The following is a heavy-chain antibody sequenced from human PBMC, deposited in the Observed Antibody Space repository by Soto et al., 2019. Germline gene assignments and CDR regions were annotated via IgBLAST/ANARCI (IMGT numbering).Heavy chain of an antibody. CDR2: INHVGGT. CDR1: GFFLSEYY. J-gene: IGHJ5*02. CDR3: VRIRYQLPSSVLWLDP. D-gene: IGHD3-16*01. Sequence: SDTRSLTWSFSGFFLSEYYWTWIRQPPGKGLEWIGEINHVGGTNYNPSLKSRVTMSVDTSQNQFSLRLISVTAADTAMYFCVRIRYQLPSSVLWLDPWGQGTPVTVSS. V-gene: IGHV4-34*01.